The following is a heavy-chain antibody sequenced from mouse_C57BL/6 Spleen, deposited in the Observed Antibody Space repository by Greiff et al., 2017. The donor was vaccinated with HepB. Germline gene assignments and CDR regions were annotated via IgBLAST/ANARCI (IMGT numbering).Heavy chain of an antibody. J-gene: IGHJ2*01. D-gene: IGHD2-3*01. V-gene: IGHV1-7*01. Sequence: VQLQQSGAELAKPGASVKLSCKASGYTFTSYWMHWVKQRPGQGLEWIGYINPSSGYTKYNQKFKDKATLTADTSSSTAYMQLSSLTYEDSAVYYGARCGLLSYYFDYWGQGTTLTVSS. CDR1: GYTFTSYW. CDR3: ARCGLLSYYFDY. CDR2: INPSSGYT.